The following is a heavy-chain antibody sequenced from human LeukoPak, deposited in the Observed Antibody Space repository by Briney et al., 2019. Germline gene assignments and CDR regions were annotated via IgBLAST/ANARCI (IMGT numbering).Heavy chain of an antibody. Sequence: GGSLRLSCAGSGFTFSSYSMNCVRQAPGKGLEWVSYISSSSSIIDSADSVKGRFTISRDNAKNSLYLQMNSLRAEDTAVYYCARARGYSYGYSDYWGQGTLVTVSS. V-gene: IGHV3-48*01. J-gene: IGHJ4*02. CDR2: ISSSSSII. D-gene: IGHD5-18*01. CDR1: GFTFSSYS. CDR3: ARARGYSYGYSDY.